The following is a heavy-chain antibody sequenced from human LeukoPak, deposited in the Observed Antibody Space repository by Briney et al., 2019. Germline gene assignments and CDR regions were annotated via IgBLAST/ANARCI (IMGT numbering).Heavy chain of an antibody. CDR1: GGSFSGYY. CDR2: INHSGST. D-gene: IGHD7-27*01. CDR3: ASGTRSTGDY. Sequence: NPSETLSLTCAVYGGSFSGYYWSWIRQPPGKGLEWIGEINHSGSTNYNPSLKSRVTISVDTSKNQFSLKLSSVTAADTAVYYCASGTRSTGDYWGQGTLVTVSS. J-gene: IGHJ4*02. V-gene: IGHV4-34*01.